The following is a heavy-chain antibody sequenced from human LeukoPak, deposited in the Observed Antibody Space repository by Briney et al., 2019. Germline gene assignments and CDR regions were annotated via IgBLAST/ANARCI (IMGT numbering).Heavy chain of an antibody. CDR1: GGSFSGYY. CDR2: INHSGST. Sequence: SKTLSLTCAVYGGSFSGYYWSWIRQPPGKGLEWIGEINHSGSTNYNPSLKSRVTISVDTSKNQFSLKLSSVTAADTAVYYCARGNIYSGYDEGGTFCDYWGQGTLVTVSS. J-gene: IGHJ4*02. V-gene: IGHV4-34*01. CDR3: ARGNIYSGYDEGGTFCDY. D-gene: IGHD5-12*01.